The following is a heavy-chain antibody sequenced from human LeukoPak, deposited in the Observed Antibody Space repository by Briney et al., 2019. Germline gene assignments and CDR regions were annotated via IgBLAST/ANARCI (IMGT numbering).Heavy chain of an antibody. CDR1: GYTFTSYG. J-gene: IGHJ4*02. CDR3: ARRNYGSGSYYPIGY. V-gene: IGHV1-8*02. Sequence: ASVTVSCKASGYTFTSYGISWVRQAPGQGLEWMGWMNPNSGNTGYAQKFQGRVTMTRNTSISTAYMELSSLRSEDTAVYYCARRNYGSGSYYPIGYWGQGTLVTVSS. D-gene: IGHD3-10*01. CDR2: MNPNSGNT.